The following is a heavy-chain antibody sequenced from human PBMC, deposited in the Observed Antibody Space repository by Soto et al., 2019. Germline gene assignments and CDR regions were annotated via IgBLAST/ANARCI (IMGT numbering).Heavy chain of an antibody. J-gene: IGHJ6*02. CDR1: GGSFSGYY. Sequence: PSETLSLTCAVYGGSFSGYYWSWIRQPPGKGLEWIGEINHSGSTNYNPSLKSRVTISVDTSKNQFSLKLSSVTAADTAVYYCARRRPGPPAGYCSGGSCYSKGYYYGMDVWGQGTTVTVSS. D-gene: IGHD2-15*01. CDR2: INHSGST. V-gene: IGHV4-34*01. CDR3: ARRRPGPPAGYCSGGSCYSKGYYYGMDV.